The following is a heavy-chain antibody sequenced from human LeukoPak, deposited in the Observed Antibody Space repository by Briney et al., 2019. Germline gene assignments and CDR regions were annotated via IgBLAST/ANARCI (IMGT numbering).Heavy chain of an antibody. CDR1: GGSFSGYY. V-gene: IGHV4-34*01. D-gene: IGHD2-21*01. CDR3: ARVLVGSRVDY. Sequence: PSETLSLTCAVYGGSFSGYYWSWIRQPPGKGLEWIGEINHSGSTNYNPSLKSRVTISVDTSKNQFSLKLSSVTAADTAVYYCARVLVGSRVDYWGQGTLVTVSS. CDR2: INHSGST. J-gene: IGHJ4*02.